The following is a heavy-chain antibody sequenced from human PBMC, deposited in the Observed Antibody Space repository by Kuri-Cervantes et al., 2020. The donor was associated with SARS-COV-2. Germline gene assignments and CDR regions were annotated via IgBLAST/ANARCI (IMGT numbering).Heavy chain of an antibody. V-gene: IGHV3-48*03. CDR1: GFTFSSYW. Sequence: LTCAASGFTFSSYWMHWVRQAPGKGLEWVSYISSSGSTIYYADSVKGRFTISRDNAKNSLYLQMNSLKAEDTAVYYCAREGYYEPTDMDVWGQGTTVTVSS. D-gene: IGHD3-22*01. J-gene: IGHJ6*02. CDR2: ISSSGSTI. CDR3: AREGYYEPTDMDV.